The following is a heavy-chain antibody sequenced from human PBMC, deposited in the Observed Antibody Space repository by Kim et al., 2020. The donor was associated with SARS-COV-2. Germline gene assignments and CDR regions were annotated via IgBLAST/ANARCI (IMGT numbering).Heavy chain of an antibody. D-gene: IGHD2-2*01. V-gene: IGHV3-15*01. CDR2: IKSKTDGGTT. CDR1: GFTFSNAW. J-gene: IGHJ6*02. Sequence: GGSLRLSCAASGFTFSNAWMSWVRQAPGKGLEWVGRIKSKTDGGTTDYAAPVNGRFTISRDDSKNTLYLQMNSLKTEDTAVYYCTTDQGCSSTSCHYYYYYGMDVWGQGTTVTVSS. CDR3: TTDQGCSSTSCHYYYYYGMDV.